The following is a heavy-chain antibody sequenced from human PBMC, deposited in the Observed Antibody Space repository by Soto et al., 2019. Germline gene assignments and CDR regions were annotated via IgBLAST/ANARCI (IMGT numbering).Heavy chain of an antibody. CDR3: ARGGAAGTPLQANWFDP. J-gene: IGHJ5*02. V-gene: IGHV4-59*01. D-gene: IGHD6-13*01. CDR1: GGSISSYY. Sequence: QVQLQESGPGLVKPSETLSLTCTVSGGSISSYYWSWIRQPPGKGLEWIGYIDYSGSTNYNPSLKSRVTISVDTSKTQFSLKLSSVTDADTAVYYCARGGAAGTPLQANWFDPWGQGTLVTVSS. CDR2: IDYSGST.